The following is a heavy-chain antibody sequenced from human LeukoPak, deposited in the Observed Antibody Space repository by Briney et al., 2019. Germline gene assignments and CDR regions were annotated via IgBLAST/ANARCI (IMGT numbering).Heavy chain of an antibody. CDR2: INHHGTEA. CDR3: GTDRDIRWQNRFDS. D-gene: IGHD1-14*01. Sequence: PGGSLRLSCAASGFTFSNYWMNWFRQAPGKGLEWVANINHHGTEANYVDSVKGRFTISRDNADNSLYLHMNSLRSDDTSVYYCGTDRDIRWQNRFDSWGQGTLVTVSS. J-gene: IGHJ4*02. CDR1: GFTFSNYW. V-gene: IGHV3-7*01.